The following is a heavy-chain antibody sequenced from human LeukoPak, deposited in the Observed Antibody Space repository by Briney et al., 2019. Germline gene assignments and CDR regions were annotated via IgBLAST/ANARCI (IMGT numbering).Heavy chain of an antibody. V-gene: IGHV3-7*01. J-gene: IGHJ1*01. D-gene: IGHD6-13*01. CDR1: GFTFSSYW. Sequence: GGSLRLSCAASGFTFSSYWMSWIRQAPGKGLEWVANIKEDGSEKYYVDAVKGRFTISRDNAKSSLSLQMNSLRVEDTAIYYCARDLGGSSWYPETKYFQHWGQGTLVTVSS. CDR2: IKEDGSEK. CDR3: ARDLGGSSWYPETKYFQH.